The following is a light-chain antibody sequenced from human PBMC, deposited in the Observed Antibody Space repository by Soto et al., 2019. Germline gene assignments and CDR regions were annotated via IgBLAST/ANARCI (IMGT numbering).Light chain of an antibody. CDR3: QQYYSYPPFT. J-gene: IGKJ5*01. Sequence: DIQMTQSPSSLSASVEDRVIITCRASQSISNHLNWYQQKPGKAPKLLIYAASTLQSGVPSRFSGSGSGTDFTLTISCLQSEDFATYYCQQYYSYPPFTFGQGTRLEI. CDR1: QSISNH. V-gene: IGKV1-39*01. CDR2: AAS.